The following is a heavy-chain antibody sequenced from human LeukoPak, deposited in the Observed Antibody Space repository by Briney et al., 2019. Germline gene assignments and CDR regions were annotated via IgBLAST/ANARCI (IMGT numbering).Heavy chain of an antibody. V-gene: IGHV4-4*07. Sequence: SETLSLTCTVSGGSVSSYYWSWIRQPAGKGLEWIGRIYTSGSTNYNPSLKSRVTMSVDTSKNQFSLKLSSVTAADTAVYYCARAEKVYYYYYMDVWGKGTTVTVSS. J-gene: IGHJ6*03. CDR3: ARAEKVYYYYYMDV. CDR2: IYTSGST. CDR1: GGSVSSYY.